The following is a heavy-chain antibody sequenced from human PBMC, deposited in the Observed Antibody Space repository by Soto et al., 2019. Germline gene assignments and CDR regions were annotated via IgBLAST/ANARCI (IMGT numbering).Heavy chain of an antibody. CDR1: GFTFSSYG. D-gene: IGHD5-12*01. Sequence: QVQLVESGGGVVQPGRSLRLSCAASGFTFSSYGMHWVRQAPGKGLEWVAVISYDGSNKYYADPVKGRFTISRDNSKNTLYLQMNSLRAEDTAVYYCANVGYDLDYYYGMDVWGQGTTVTVSS. V-gene: IGHV3-30*18. CDR2: ISYDGSNK. CDR3: ANVGYDLDYYYGMDV. J-gene: IGHJ6*02.